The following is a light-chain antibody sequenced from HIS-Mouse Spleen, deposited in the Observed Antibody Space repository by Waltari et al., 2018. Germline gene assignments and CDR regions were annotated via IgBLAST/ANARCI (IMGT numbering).Light chain of an antibody. J-gene: IGKJ2*01. Sequence: EIVITQPPATLSVFPGDRATLSCRASQSVCSNLAWYQQKPGQAPRLLIYGASTRTTGIPARFSGSGSGTEFTLTISSMQSEDFAVYYCQQYNNWPYTFGQGTKLEIK. V-gene: IGKV3-15*01. CDR3: QQYNNWPYT. CDR2: GAS. CDR1: QSVCSN.